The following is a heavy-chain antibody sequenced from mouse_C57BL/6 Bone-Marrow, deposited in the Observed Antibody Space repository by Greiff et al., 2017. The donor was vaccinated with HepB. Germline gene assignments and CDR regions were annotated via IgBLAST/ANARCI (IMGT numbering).Heavy chain of an antibody. CDR1: GFTFSDYG. D-gene: IGHD2-2*01. J-gene: IGHJ4*01. CDR3: AIYGYNYAMDY. Sequence: EVKLMESGGGLVQPGGSLKLSCAASGFTFSDYGMAWVRQAPRKGPEWVAFISNLAYSIYYADTVTGRFTISRENAKNTLYLEMSSLRSEDTAMYYCAIYGYNYAMDYWGQGTSVTVSS. CDR2: ISNLAYSI. V-gene: IGHV5-15*01.